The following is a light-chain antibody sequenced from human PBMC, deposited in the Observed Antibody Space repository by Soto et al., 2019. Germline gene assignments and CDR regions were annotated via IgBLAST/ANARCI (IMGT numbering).Light chain of an antibody. J-gene: IGKJ4*01. V-gene: IGKV1-33*01. CDR2: DAS. Sequence: DIRMTQSPPSLSASVGDRVTITCQASQDISNYLNWYQHKVGKAPKLLIYDASNLETGVPSRFSGSGSGTDFTFTISSLQPEDLATYYCQHYDNVPLTFGGGTKVEIK. CDR1: QDISNY. CDR3: QHYDNVPLT.